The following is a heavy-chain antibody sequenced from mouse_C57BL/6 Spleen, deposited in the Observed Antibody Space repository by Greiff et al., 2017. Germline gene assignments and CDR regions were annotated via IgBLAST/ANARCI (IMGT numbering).Heavy chain of an antibody. J-gene: IGHJ2*01. V-gene: IGHV1-82*01. Sequence: QVQLQQSGPELVKPGASVKISCKASGYAFSSSWMNWVKQRPGKGLEWIGRIYPGDGDTNYNGKFKGKATLTADKYSSTAYLQLSSLTSEDSAVYFCARIYYGNLDYWGQGTTLTVSS. CDR3: ARIYYGNLDY. CDR1: GYAFSSSW. CDR2: IYPGDGDT. D-gene: IGHD2-1*01.